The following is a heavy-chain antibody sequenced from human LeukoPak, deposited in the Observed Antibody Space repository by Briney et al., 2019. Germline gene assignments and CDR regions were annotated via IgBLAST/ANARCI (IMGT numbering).Heavy chain of an antibody. CDR2: INHSGST. Sequence: PSGTLCLTCAVYGGSFSGYYWSWIRQPPGKGLEWIGEINHSGSTNYNPSLKSRVTISVDTSKNQFSLKLSSVTAADTAVYYCARGRIAVAGDFDYWGQGTLVTVSS. CDR3: ARGRIAVAGDFDY. J-gene: IGHJ4*02. CDR1: GGSFSGYY. D-gene: IGHD6-19*01. V-gene: IGHV4-34*01.